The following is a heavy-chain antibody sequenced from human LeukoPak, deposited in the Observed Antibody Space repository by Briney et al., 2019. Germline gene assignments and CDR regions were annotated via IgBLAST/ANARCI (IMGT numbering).Heavy chain of an antibody. D-gene: IGHD4-17*01. V-gene: IGHV4-39*01. Sequence: PSETLSLTCTVSGGSISSSSYYWGWIRQPPGKGLEWIGSIYYSGSTYYNPSLKSRVTISVDTSKNQFSLKPSSVTAADTAVYYCAYGPGGAFDIWGQGTMVTVSS. CDR1: GGSISSSSYY. CDR2: IYYSGST. J-gene: IGHJ3*02. CDR3: AYGPGGAFDI.